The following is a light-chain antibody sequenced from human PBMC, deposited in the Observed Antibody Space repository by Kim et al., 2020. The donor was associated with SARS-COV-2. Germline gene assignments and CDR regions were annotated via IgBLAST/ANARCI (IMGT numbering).Light chain of an antibody. CDR2: QDS. CDR1: KLGDKY. CDR3: QAWDSSTVV. Sequence: LTRPPSVSVSPGQTASITCSGDKLGDKYACWYQQKPGQSPVLVIYQDSKRPSGIPERFSGSNSGNTATLTISGTQAMDEADYYCQAWDSSTVVFGGGTKLTVL. J-gene: IGLJ2*01. V-gene: IGLV3-1*01.